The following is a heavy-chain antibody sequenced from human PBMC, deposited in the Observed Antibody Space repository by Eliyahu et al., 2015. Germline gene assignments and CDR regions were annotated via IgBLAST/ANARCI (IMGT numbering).Heavy chain of an antibody. CDR3: ARRATLKKGRGSAFDI. CDR2: IYYSVST. J-gene: IGHJ3*02. CDR1: GGSISSSSYY. D-gene: IGHD1-1*01. V-gene: IGHV4-39*01. Sequence: QLQLQESDPGLVKPSETLSLTCTVXGGSISSSSYYWGWIRQPPGKGLEWIGSIYYSVSTYYHPSLKSRVTISVDTSKNQFSLKLSSVTAADTAVYYCARRATLKKGRGSAFDIWGQGTMVTVSS.